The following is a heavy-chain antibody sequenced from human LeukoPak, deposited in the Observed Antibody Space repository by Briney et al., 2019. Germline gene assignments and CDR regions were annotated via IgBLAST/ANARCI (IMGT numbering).Heavy chain of an antibody. CDR3: ARTRRPYYYDSSGYGFDY. Sequence: SETLSPTCAVYGGSFSGYYWSWIRQPPGKGLEWIGEINHSGSTNYNPSLKSRVTISVDTSKNQFSLKLSSVTAADTAVYYCARTRRPYYYDSSGYGFDYWGQGTLVTVSS. V-gene: IGHV4-34*01. CDR1: GGSFSGYY. D-gene: IGHD3-22*01. J-gene: IGHJ4*02. CDR2: INHSGST.